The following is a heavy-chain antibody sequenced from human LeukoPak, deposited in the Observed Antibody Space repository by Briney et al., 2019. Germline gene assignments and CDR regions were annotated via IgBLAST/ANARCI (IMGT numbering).Heavy chain of an antibody. Sequence: GESLKISCKGSGYSFTSYWIGWVRQMPGKCLEYMGIIYPRDSDTRYSPSFQGQVTISADKSISTAYLQWSSLKASDTAIYYCTSPRSGVGIDYWGQGTLVTVSS. CDR1: GYSFTSYW. D-gene: IGHD3-10*01. CDR2: IYPRDSDT. J-gene: IGHJ4*02. CDR3: TSPRSGVGIDY. V-gene: IGHV5-51*01.